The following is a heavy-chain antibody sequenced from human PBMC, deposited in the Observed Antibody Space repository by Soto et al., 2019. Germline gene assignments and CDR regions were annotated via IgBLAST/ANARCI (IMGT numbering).Heavy chain of an antibody. J-gene: IGHJ3*02. CDR2: ISAYNGNT. Sequence: GPSVKVSCKASGYTFTSYGISWVRQAPGQGLEWMGWISAYNGNTNYAQKLQGRVTMTTDTSTSTAYMELRSLRSDDTAVYYCARDSLSETGDLRSGVSAFDIWGQGTMVTVSS. V-gene: IGHV1-18*01. CDR3: ARDSLSETGDLRSGVSAFDI. CDR1: GYTFTSYG. D-gene: IGHD7-27*01.